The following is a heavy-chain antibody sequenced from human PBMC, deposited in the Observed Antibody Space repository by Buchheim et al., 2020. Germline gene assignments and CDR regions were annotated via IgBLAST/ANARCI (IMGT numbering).Heavy chain of an antibody. CDR3: AKPGHCTTSSCYTFDS. J-gene: IGHJ4*02. V-gene: IGHV3-23*01. Sequence: EVQLLESGGGLVQPGGSLRLSCVASGFTFSDFAMSWVRQAPGKGLEWVSAFSFSGDKTYYADSVKGRFTISRDNSQNTLYLQMTSLRADDTAVYYCAKPGHCTTSSCYTFDSWGQGT. D-gene: IGHD2-2*02. CDR2: FSFSGDKT. CDR1: GFTFSDFA.